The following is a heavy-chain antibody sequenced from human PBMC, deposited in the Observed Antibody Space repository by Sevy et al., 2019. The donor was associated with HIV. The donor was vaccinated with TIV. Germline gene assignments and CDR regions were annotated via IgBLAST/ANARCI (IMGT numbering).Heavy chain of an antibody. V-gene: IGHV4-59*01. CDR2: IYYSGRT. J-gene: IGHJ6*02. Sequence: KQSQTLSLTCTVSDDSISGYYWSWIRQPPGKGLEWIGYIYYSGRTNYNPSLKSRATISADMSTNHFSLKLSSVTAADTAVYYCARTTPYYYYGMDVWGQGTTVTVSS. CDR1: DDSISGYY. D-gene: IGHD4-17*01. CDR3: ARTTPYYYYGMDV.